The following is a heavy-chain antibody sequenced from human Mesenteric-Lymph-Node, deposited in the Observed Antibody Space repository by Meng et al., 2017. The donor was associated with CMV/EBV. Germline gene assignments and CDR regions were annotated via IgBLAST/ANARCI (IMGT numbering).Heavy chain of an antibody. CDR2: IRSSSRII. CDR3: ARDPPRYGMDV. CDR1: GLPFSNAW. J-gene: IGHJ6*02. V-gene: IGHV3-21*05. Sequence: GGSLRLSCAASGLPFSNAWMNWVRQAPGKGLEWVSYIRSSSRIIYYADSVKGRFTISRDNAKNSLYLEMNSLRAEDTAVYYCARDPPRYGMDVWGQGTTVTVSS.